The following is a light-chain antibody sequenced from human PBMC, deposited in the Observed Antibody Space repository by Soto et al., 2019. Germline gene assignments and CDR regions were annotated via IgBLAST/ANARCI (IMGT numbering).Light chain of an antibody. CDR2: AAS. Sequence: DIQMTKSPSSLSAFVGDRVTITCRARQSISTHLNWYQHKPGKAPKLLINAASSLQCGFPSTVSGTGSGTDFTLTIRSLQHEDFATYYFQQSYTPPLSSDGETTVEIK. CDR3: QQSYTPPLS. CDR1: QSISTH. V-gene: IGKV1-39*01. J-gene: IGKJ4*01.